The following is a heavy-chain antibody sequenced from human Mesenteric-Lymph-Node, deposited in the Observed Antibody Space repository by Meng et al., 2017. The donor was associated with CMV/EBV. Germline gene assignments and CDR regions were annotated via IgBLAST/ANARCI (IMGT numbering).Heavy chain of an antibody. V-gene: IGHV4-34*01. Sequence: GSLRLSCAVYGGSFSGYYWSWIRQPPGKGLEWIGEINHSGSTNYNPSLKSRVTISVDTSKNQFSLKLSSVTAADTAVYYCARVDFWSGYYAFDIWGQGTMVTVSS. CDR2: INHSGST. D-gene: IGHD3-3*01. J-gene: IGHJ3*02. CDR3: ARVDFWSGYYAFDI. CDR1: GGSFSGYY.